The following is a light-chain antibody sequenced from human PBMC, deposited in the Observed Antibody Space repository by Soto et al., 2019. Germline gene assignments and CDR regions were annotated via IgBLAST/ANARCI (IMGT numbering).Light chain of an antibody. CDR3: QPYNSYPIT. CDR2: DAS. V-gene: IGKV1-5*01. J-gene: IGKJ5*01. Sequence: DIQMTQSPSTLSASVGDRVTITCRASQSISSWLAWYQQKPGKAPKLLIYDASSLESGVPSRFSGSGSGTEFTLTICSLPPDDFTTYYCQPYNSYPITFGQGTRLEIK. CDR1: QSISSW.